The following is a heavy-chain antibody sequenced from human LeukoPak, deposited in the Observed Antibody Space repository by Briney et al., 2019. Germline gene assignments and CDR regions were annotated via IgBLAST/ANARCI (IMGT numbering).Heavy chain of an antibody. CDR3: ARGRRHYGSGSYRRLYYYYYMDV. V-gene: IGHV1-69*13. J-gene: IGHJ6*03. CDR2: IIPIFGTA. D-gene: IGHD3-10*01. Sequence: SVKVSCKASGYTFADYYMHWVRQAPGQGLEWMGGIIPIFGTANYAQKFQGRVTITADESTSTAYMELSSLRSEDTAVYYCARGRRHYGSGSYRRLYYYYYMDVWGKGTTVTISS. CDR1: GYTFADYY.